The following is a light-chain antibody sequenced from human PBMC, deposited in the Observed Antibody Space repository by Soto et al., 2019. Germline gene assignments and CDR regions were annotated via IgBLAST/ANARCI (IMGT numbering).Light chain of an antibody. CDR3: LQDINYPWT. J-gene: IGKJ1*01. CDR2: GAS. Sequence: IQMTHSPSSLSASVGYRVTITCRAIQSISSYLNWYQQKPGKPPKVLIYGASNLQSGVPPRFSGSGSGTDFTLAISSLQPEDSATYYCLQDINYPWTFGQGTKV. V-gene: IGKV1-6*01. CDR1: QSISSY.